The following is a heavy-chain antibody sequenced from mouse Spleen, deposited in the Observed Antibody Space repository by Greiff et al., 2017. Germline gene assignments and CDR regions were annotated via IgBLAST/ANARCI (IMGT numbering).Heavy chain of an antibody. CDR2: IRNKANGYTT. CDR3: ARSLTTVVAMDY. D-gene: IGHD1-1*01. V-gene: IGHV7-3*01. J-gene: IGHJ4*01. CDR1: GFTFTDYY. Sequence: EVKLMESGGGLVQPGGSLSLSCAASGFTFTDYYMSWVRQPPGKALEWLGFIRNKANGYTTEYSASVKGRFTISRDNSQSILYLQMNALRAEDSATYYCARSLTTVVAMDYWGQGTSVTVSS.